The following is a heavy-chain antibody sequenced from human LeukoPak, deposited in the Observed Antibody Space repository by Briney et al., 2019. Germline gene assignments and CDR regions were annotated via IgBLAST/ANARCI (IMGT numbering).Heavy chain of an antibody. CDR2: ISGSDDNT. Sequence: GGSLRLSCAASGFTFNNYAMSWVRQAPGKGLEWVSTISGSDDNTYYADSVKGRFTISRDISKNTQYLQMDSLRADDTAVYYCANDFDHWGQGTLVTVSS. CDR3: ANDFDH. J-gene: IGHJ4*02. CDR1: GFTFNNYA. V-gene: IGHV3-23*01.